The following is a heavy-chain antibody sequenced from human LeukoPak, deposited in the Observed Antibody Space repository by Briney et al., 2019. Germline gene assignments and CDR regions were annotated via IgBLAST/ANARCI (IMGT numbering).Heavy chain of an antibody. CDR1: GYTFTSYG. D-gene: IGHD5-18*01. J-gene: IGHJ4*02. CDR3: ARGRGQLWLVYFDY. Sequence: ASVKVSCKASGYTFTSYGISWVRQAPGQGLEWMGWISAYNGNTNYAQKLKGRVTMTTDTSTSTAYMELRSLRSDDTAVYYCARGRGQLWLVYFDYWGQGTLVTVSS. CDR2: ISAYNGNT. V-gene: IGHV1-18*01.